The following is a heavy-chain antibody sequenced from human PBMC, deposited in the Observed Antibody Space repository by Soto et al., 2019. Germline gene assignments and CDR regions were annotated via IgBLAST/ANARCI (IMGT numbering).Heavy chain of an antibody. CDR3: ARGTGNYYYYGMDV. V-gene: IGHV1-69*13. J-gene: IGHJ6*02. CDR1: GGTFNSYA. CDR2: IITIFTTA. Sequence: ASVKVSCQASGGTFNSYAISWVRQAPGQGLEWMGGIITIFTTANYAQKFQGRVTITADESTSTAYMELSSLRSEDTAVYYCARGTGNYYYYGMDVWGQGTTVTVSS.